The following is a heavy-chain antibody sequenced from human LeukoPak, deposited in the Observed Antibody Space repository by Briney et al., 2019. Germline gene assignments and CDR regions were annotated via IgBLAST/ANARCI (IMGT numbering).Heavy chain of an antibody. Sequence: GGSLRLSCAASGFTVSSNYMSWVRQAPGKGLEWVSDIYSGGSTYYGGSVKGRFTISRDNSKNTVYLQMNSLRAEDTAVYYCAKKWSGDYDSSGVNDAFDIWGQGTMVTVSS. V-gene: IGHV3-66*01. CDR1: GFTVSSNY. J-gene: IGHJ3*02. D-gene: IGHD3-22*01. CDR3: AKKWSGDYDSSGVNDAFDI. CDR2: IYSGGST.